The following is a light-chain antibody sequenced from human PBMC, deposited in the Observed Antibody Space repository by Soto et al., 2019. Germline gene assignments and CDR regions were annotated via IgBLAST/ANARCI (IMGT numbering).Light chain of an antibody. Sequence: EIVLSQSPGTLSLSPGGRATLSCRASQSVSSNLAWYQQKPGQAPRLLIYGASTRATGIPARFSGSGSGTEFTLTISSLQPEDFATYYCQQFSGYPLTFGQGTRLEI. V-gene: IGKV3-15*01. J-gene: IGKJ5*01. CDR1: QSVSSN. CDR3: QQFSGYPLT. CDR2: GAS.